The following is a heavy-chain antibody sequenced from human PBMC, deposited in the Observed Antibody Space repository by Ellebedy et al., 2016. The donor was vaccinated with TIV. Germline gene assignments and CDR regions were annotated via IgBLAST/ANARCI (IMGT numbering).Heavy chain of an antibody. V-gene: IGHV3-21*04. CDR3: ANEIRPNDY. J-gene: IGHJ4*01. CDR1: GFTFSFYS. CDR2: IISSSSYI. Sequence: GESLKISCAASGFTFSFYSMNWVRQAPGKGLEWVSSIISSSSYISYADSVKCRFTISRDNSKNTVYLQMNSLRAEDTAVYYCANEIRPNDYWGQGTLVTVSS. D-gene: IGHD5-24*01.